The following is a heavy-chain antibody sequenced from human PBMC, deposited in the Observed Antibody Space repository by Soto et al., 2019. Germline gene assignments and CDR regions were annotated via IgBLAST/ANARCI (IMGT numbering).Heavy chain of an antibody. D-gene: IGHD3-22*01. V-gene: IGHV4-31*11. J-gene: IGHJ5*02. Sequence: SETLSLTCAVSGGSITSGAYYWTWIRQHPGKGLEWIAYIHYSGRTYYNPSPKSRVTISVDTSNNQFSLKLSSVTAADTAVYYCARYYFDSSGYSNWFDPWGQGTLVTV. CDR1: GGSITSGAYY. CDR3: ARYYFDSSGYSNWFDP. CDR2: IHYSGRT.